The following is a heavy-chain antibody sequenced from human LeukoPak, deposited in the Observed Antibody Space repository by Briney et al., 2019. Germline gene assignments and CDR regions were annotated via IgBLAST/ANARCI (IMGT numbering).Heavy chain of an antibody. CDR3: ARVAIAAAGKGPSDY. D-gene: IGHD6-13*01. CDR1: GFTFSSYG. CDR2: IWYDGSNK. V-gene: IGHV3-33*01. Sequence: GGSLRLSCAASGFTFSSYGMHWVRQAPGKGLEWVAVIWYDGSNKYYADSVKGRFTISRDNSKNALYLQMNSLRAEDTAVYYCARVAIAAAGKGPSDYWGQGTLVTVSS. J-gene: IGHJ4*02.